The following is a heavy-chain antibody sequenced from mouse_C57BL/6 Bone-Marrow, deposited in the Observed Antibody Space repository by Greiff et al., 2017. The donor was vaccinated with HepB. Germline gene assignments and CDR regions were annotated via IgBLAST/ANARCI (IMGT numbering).Heavy chain of an antibody. J-gene: IGHJ2*01. V-gene: IGHV1-55*01. CDR3: ARRWAYYSNYGFDY. D-gene: IGHD2-5*01. CDR2: IYPGSGST. Sequence: VQLQQPGAELVKPGASVKMSCKASGYTFTSYWITWVKQRPGQGLEWIGDIYPGSGSTNYNEKFKSKATLTVDTSSSTAYMQLSSLTSEDSAVYYCARRWAYYSNYGFDYWGQGTTLTVSS. CDR1: GYTFTSYW.